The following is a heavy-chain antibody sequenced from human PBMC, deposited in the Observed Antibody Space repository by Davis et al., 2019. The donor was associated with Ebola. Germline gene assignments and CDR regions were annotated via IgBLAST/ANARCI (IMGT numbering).Heavy chain of an antibody. CDR1: GGSISSGGYY. J-gene: IGHJ6*02. D-gene: IGHD2-2*01. V-gene: IGHV4-31*03. CDR2: IYYSGST. CDR3: ARGDIVVVPAALLHYYYGMDA. Sequence: MPSETLSLTCTVSGGSISSGGYYWSWIRQHPVHCLAWIGYIYYSGSTYYNPSLKSRVTISVDTSKNQFSLKLSSVTAADTAVYYCARGDIVVVPAALLHYYYGMDAWGQGTTVTVSS.